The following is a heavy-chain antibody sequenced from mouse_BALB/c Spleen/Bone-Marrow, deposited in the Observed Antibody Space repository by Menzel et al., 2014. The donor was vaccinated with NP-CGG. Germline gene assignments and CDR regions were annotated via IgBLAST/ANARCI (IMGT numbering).Heavy chain of an antibody. CDR2: IYPGNVNA. V-gene: IGHV1S56*01. J-gene: IGHJ4*01. D-gene: IGHD1-1*01. CDR3: ARWGTTVVDAMDY. Sequence: VNVVESGPELVKPEASVRISCKASGYTFTSYYIHWVKQRPGQGLEWIGWIYPGNVNAKYNEKFKGKATLTADKSSSTAYMQLSSLTSEDSAVYFCARWGTTVVDAMDYWGQGTSVTVSS. CDR1: GYTFTSYY.